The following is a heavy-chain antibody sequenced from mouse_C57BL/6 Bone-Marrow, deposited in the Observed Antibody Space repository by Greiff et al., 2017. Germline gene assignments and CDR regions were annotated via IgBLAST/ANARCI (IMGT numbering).Heavy chain of an antibody. J-gene: IGHJ2*01. CDR2: INPGSGGT. Sequence: VQVVESGAELVRPGTSVKVSCKASGYAFTNYLIEWVKQRPGQGLEWIGVINPGSGGTNYNEKFKGKATLTADKSSSTAYMQLSSLTSEDSAVYFCARTAQATHYFDYWGQGTTLTVSS. D-gene: IGHD3-2*02. V-gene: IGHV1-54*01. CDR3: ARTAQATHYFDY. CDR1: GYAFTNYL.